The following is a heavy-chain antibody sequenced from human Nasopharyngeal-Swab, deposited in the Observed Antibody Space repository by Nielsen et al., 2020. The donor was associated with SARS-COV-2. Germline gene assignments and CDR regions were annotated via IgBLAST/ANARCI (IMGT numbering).Heavy chain of an antibody. V-gene: IGHV4-59*08. Sequence: SETLSLTCTVSGGSISSYYWSWIRQPPGKGLEWIGYIYYSGSTNYNPSLKSQVTISVDTSKNQFSLKLSSVTAADTAVYYCARSVPAAMNYYYYYMDVWGKGTTVTVSS. CDR2: IYYSGST. D-gene: IGHD2-2*01. CDR3: ARSVPAAMNYYYYYMDV. J-gene: IGHJ6*03. CDR1: GGSISSYY.